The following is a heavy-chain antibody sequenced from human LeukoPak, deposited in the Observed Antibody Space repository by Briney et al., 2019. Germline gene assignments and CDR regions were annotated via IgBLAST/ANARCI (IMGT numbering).Heavy chain of an antibody. CDR1: GGTFSSYA. Sequence: PWASVKVSCKASGGTFSSYAISWVRQAPGQGLEWMGEIIPIFGTANYAQKFQGRVTITTDESTSTAYMELSSLRSEDTAVYYCASCSRGSCYSGYYYYYMDVWGKRTTVTVSS. V-gene: IGHV1-69*05. CDR2: IIPIFGTA. D-gene: IGHD2-15*01. J-gene: IGHJ6*03. CDR3: ASCSRGSCYSGYYYYYMDV.